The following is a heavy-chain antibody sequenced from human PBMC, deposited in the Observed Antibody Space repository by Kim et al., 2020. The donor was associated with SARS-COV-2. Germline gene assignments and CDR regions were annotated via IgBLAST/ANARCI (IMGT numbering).Heavy chain of an antibody. J-gene: IGHJ6*02. CDR2: ISSSSSYI. V-gene: IGHV3-21*01. D-gene: IGHD6-19*01. CDR3: ARAHRGAVGKDYYYYYGMDV. CDR1: GFSFTSYS. Sequence: GGSLRLSCAASGFSFTSYSMNWVRQAPGKGLEWVSSISSSSSYIYYADSVKGRCTISRDNAENSPYLQMNSLRAEDTAVYYCARAHRGAVGKDYYYYYGMDVWGQGTTVTVSS.